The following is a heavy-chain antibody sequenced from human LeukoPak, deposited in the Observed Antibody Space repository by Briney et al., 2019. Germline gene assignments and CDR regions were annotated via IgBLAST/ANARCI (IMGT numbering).Heavy chain of an antibody. CDR2: IFYSGST. CDR3: AGESSSLTYLDS. Sequence: SETLSLTCTVSGGSISSYYWNWIRQPPGKGLEWIGYIFYSGSTNYNPSLKSRVTISVDTSKNQFSLKLSSVTAADTAVYYCAGESSSLTYLDSWGQGTLVTVSS. V-gene: IGHV4-59*01. CDR1: GGSISSYY. J-gene: IGHJ5*02. D-gene: IGHD3-9*01.